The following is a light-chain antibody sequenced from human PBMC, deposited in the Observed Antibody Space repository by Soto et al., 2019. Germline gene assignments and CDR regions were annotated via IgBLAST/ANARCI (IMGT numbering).Light chain of an antibody. CDR1: SGHSSYN. Sequence: QAVVTQSSSASASLGSSVKLTCSLSSGHSSYNIAWHQQQPGKAPRHLMRLEDSGSYNKGSGVPDRFSGSSSGADRYLTISNLQYEDEADYYCETWDSTTRVFGGGTKVTVL. V-gene: IGLV4-60*02. CDR3: ETWDSTTRV. CDR2: LEDSGSY. J-gene: IGLJ3*02.